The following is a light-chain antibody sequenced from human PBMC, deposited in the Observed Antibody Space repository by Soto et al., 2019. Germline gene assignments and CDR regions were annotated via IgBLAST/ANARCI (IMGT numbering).Light chain of an antibody. CDR3: QQYNSYLWT. CDR1: QSISYW. J-gene: IGKJ1*01. V-gene: IGKV1-5*01. CDR2: DVS. Sequence: PSTLSASVGDTVTITCRASQSISYWLAWYQQKPGKAPNLLIYDVSNLESGVPSRFSGSASGTEFTLTISSLQPDDFATYYCQQYNSYLWTFSQGTKVDIK.